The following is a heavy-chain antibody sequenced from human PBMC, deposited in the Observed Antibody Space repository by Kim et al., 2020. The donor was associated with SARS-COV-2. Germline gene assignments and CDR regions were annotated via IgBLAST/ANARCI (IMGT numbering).Heavy chain of an antibody. CDR2: IYSGGTT. V-gene: IGHV3-53*04. D-gene: IGHD5-18*01. J-gene: IGHJ3*02. CDR1: GFTVSSNY. Sequence: GGSLRLSCAASGFTVSSNYMSWVRQAPGKGLEWVSVIYSGGTTYYADSVKGRFTISRHNSKNTLYLQMNSLRPEDTAIYYCASSSGYSYGIDAFDIWGQGTMVTVSS. CDR3: ASSSGYSYGIDAFDI.